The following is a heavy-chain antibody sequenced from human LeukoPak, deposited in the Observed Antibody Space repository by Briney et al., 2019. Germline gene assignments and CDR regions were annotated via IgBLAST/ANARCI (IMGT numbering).Heavy chain of an antibody. D-gene: IGHD3-22*01. V-gene: IGHV3-23*01. CDR1: GFTFAGYP. J-gene: IGHJ4*02. CDR3: TKSRGIYDNSGWRTFDY. Sequence: GGSLRLSCAASGFTFAGYPMTWVRQAPGKGLEWVSVISENVITTYYSDSVKGRFTISRDNSKNTLYLQMNGLRAEDTAIYYCTKSRGIYDNSGWRTFDYWGQGTLVTVSP. CDR2: ISENVITT.